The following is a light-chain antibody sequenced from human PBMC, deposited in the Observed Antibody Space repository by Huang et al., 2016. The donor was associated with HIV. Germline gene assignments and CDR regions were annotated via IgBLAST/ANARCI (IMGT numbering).Light chain of an antibody. Sequence: DIQMTQSPSSLSASVGDRVTITCRASQGISNYLAWYQQKPGNGPKLLIYAASTLQSGVPSRFSGSGSGTDFTLTISSLQPEDVATYYCQKYNSAPSITFGQGTRLEIK. J-gene: IGKJ5*01. CDR2: AAS. CDR3: QKYNSAPSIT. CDR1: QGISNY. V-gene: IGKV1-27*01.